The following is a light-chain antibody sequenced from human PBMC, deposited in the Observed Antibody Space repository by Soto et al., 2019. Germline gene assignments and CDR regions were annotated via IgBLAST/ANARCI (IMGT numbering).Light chain of an antibody. V-gene: IGKV3-15*01. CDR1: QSVSSS. CDR2: GAS. Sequence: EIVMTQSPGTLSVSPGERASLYCRASQSVSSSLAWYQQRPGQAPRLLIYGASTRATGVPARFSGRGSGTEFTLTITSLQSEDFAVYYCQQYNNWPPYTFGQGTKLQIK. J-gene: IGKJ2*01. CDR3: QQYNNWPPYT.